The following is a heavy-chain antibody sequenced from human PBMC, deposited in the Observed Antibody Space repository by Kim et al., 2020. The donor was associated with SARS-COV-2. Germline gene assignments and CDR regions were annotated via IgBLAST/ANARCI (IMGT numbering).Heavy chain of an antibody. J-gene: IGHJ4*02. V-gene: IGHV4-34*01. CDR3: AREIHSYYYDSSGPYYFDY. D-gene: IGHD3-22*01. CDR2: INHSGST. CDR1: GGSFSGYY. Sequence: SETLSLTCAVYGGSFSGYYWSWIRQPPGKGLEWIGEINHSGSTNYNPSLKSRVTISVDTSKNQFSLKLSSVTAADTAVYYCAREIHSYYYDSSGPYYFDYWGQGTLVTVSS.